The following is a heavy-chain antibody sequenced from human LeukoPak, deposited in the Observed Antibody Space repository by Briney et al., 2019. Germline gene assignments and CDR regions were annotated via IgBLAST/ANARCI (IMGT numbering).Heavy chain of an antibody. CDR2: INHSGSS. V-gene: IGHV4-34*01. J-gene: IGHJ4*02. D-gene: IGHD7-27*01. Sequence: SETLSLTCAVYGGSFSGYYWSWIRQPPGKGLEWIGEINHSGSSNYNPSLKSRVTISVDTSKNQFSLKLSSVTAADTAVYYCASRWVLTGEPYWGQGTLVTVSS. CDR1: GGSFSGYY. CDR3: ASRWVLTGEPY.